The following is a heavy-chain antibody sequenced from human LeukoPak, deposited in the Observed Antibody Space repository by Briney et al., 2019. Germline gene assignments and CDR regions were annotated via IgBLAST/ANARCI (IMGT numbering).Heavy chain of an antibody. CDR1: GFTVSSNY. V-gene: IGHV3-53*01. CDR2: IYSGGTT. CDR3: AIIAVGNYFDY. J-gene: IGHJ4*02. D-gene: IGHD6-19*01. Sequence: PGGSLRLSCAASGFTVSSNYMSWVRQAPGKGLGWVSVIYSGGTTYYADSVKGRFTISRDNSKNTLYLQMNSLRAEDTAVYYCAIIAVGNYFDYWGQGTLVTVSS.